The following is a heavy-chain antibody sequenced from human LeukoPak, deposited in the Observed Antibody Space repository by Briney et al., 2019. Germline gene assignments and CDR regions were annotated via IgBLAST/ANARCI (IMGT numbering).Heavy chain of an antibody. CDR2: ISGSGSST. V-gene: IGHV3-23*01. Sequence: GGSLRLSCAGSGFTFSSYAMSWVRQAPGKGLEWVSTISGSGSSTYHADSVTGRFTISRDNSKNTLYLQMNSLRAEDTAVYYCAKGALYYYDSSGYYHDYWGQGTLVTVSS. D-gene: IGHD3-22*01. CDR1: GFTFSSYA. CDR3: AKGALYYYDSSGYYHDY. J-gene: IGHJ4*02.